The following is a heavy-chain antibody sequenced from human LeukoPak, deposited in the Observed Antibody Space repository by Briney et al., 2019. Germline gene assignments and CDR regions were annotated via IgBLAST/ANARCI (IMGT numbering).Heavy chain of an antibody. CDR3: ARHGTGYCTGGDCLNVFHD. D-gene: IGHD2-8*02. J-gene: IGHJ4*02. CDR1: GGSISRYY. CDR2: IYYSGST. V-gene: IGHV4-59*08. Sequence: KPSETLSLTSTVSGGSISRYYWSWIRQPPGKGLEWIGQIYYSGSTEYNPSLKSRVTILVDTSKNQFSLKLTSVTAADTAVYFCARHGTGYCTGGDCLNVFHDWGQGTLVTVSS.